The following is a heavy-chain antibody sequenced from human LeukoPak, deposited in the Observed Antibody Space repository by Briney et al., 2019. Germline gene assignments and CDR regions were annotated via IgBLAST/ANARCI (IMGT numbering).Heavy chain of an antibody. D-gene: IGHD6-13*01. CDR1: GFTFDEYG. Sequence: PGGSLRLSCAASGFTFDEYGMNWVRQVPGKGLECVFGINWNGGNAGYADSVKGRFTISRDNAKNSLYLQMDSLTAEDTALYYCARRFLYSSSWFFDLWGQGTLVTVSS. J-gene: IGHJ4*02. CDR3: ARRFLYSSSWFFDL. CDR2: INWNGGNA. V-gene: IGHV3-20*04.